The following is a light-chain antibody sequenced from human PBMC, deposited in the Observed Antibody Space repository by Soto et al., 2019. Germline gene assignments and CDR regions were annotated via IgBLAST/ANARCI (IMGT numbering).Light chain of an antibody. V-gene: IGLV2-8*01. CDR3: SSYTGSNNYV. Sequence: QSVLTQPPSASGSPGQSVTISCTGTSSDVGGYNFVSWYQQHPGKAPKLMIYEVTKRPSGVPDRFSGSKSGNTASLTVPGLQADDEADYYCSSYTGSNNYVFGTGTKVTVL. J-gene: IGLJ1*01. CDR2: EVT. CDR1: SSDVGGYNF.